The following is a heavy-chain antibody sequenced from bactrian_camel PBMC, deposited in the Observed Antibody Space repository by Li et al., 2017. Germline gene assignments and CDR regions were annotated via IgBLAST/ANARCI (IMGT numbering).Heavy chain of an antibody. Sequence: HVQLVESGGDSVQAGESLRLSCVASGYTLPMNMGWFRRLPGQEREGVAAITPGRGRRYYGDSVKGRFTISRDDAANTPYLQMNSLKPEDTAMYYCKPDPVRKGSWCFGGWGQGTQVTVS. CDR3: KPDPVRKGSWCFGG. CDR2: ITPGRGRR. D-gene: IGHD6*01. V-gene: IGHV3S54*01. J-gene: IGHJ6*01. CDR1: GYTLPMN.